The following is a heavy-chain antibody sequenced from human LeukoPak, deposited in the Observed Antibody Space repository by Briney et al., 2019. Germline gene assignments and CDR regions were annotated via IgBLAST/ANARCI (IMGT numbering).Heavy chain of an antibody. CDR2: IYTSGST. CDR1: GGSISSYY. D-gene: IGHD6-6*01. V-gene: IGHV4-4*07. Sequence: SETLSLTCTVSGGSISSYYWSWIRQPAGKGLEGIGRIYTSGSTNYNPSLKSRVTMSVDTSKNQFSLKLSSVTAADTAVYYCARDRNEQYSSFFSEYYYYMDVWGKGTTVTVSS. J-gene: IGHJ6*03. CDR3: ARDRNEQYSSFFSEYYYYMDV.